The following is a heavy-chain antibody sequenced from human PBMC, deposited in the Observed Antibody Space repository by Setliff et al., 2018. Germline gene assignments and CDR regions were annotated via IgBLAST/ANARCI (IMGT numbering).Heavy chain of an antibody. D-gene: IGHD3-16*01. J-gene: IGHJ4*02. CDR1: GFPLSTYG. Sequence: VNPTQTLTLTCTFSGFPLSTYGVSVGWIRQPPGKGLEWIGESNHSGNTTNHPSLKSRLTMSVDTSKNQFSLKLTSVTAADTAVYYCRLWSHNYQNDYWGQGTLVTVSS. CDR3: RLWSHNYQNDY. V-gene: IGHV4-39*07. CDR2: SNHSGNT.